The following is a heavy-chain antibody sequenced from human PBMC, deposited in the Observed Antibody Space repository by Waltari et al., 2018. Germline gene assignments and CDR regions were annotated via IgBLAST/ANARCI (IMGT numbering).Heavy chain of an antibody. Sequence: QFQLVQSGTEVKKPGASVKVSCEAYGFTFSNYYVHWVRQAPGQGLEWMALFSPSGAGTRYAEKFQGRVTLTRDTSTSTVYMDLSSLRSEDTAVYYCATFVSGSFTFPDYWGQGTLVTVSS. CDR3: ATFVSGSFTFPDY. J-gene: IGHJ4*02. V-gene: IGHV1-46*03. CDR1: GFTFSNYY. CDR2: FSPSGAGT. D-gene: IGHD3-16*01.